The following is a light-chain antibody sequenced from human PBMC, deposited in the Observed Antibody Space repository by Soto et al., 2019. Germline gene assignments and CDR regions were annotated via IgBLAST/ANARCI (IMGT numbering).Light chain of an antibody. CDR2: DVH. CDR3: NSYAGRNNFV. Sequence: QSALTQPPSASGSPGQSITISCTGSRDDVGGYNYVSWYQQHPGKAPKLIIYDVHKRPSGVPDRFSGSKSDNTASLTVSGLQTEDEADYYCNSYAGRNNFVFGTGTRSP. J-gene: IGLJ1*01. V-gene: IGLV2-8*01. CDR1: RDDVGGYNY.